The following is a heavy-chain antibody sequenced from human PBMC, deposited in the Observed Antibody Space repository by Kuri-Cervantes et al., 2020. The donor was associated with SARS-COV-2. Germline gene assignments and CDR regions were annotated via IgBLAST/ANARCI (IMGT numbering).Heavy chain of an antibody. CDR3: ATGNYYVAYDY. D-gene: IGHD1-26*01. CDR1: GGSISSGGYY. V-gene: IGHV4-61*08. Sequence: GSLRLSCTVSGGSISSGGYYWSWIRQHPGKGLEWIGYLYYSGSTNYNPSLKSRVTISLDTSKNQFSLKLSSVSAADTAVYYCATGNYYVAYDYWGQGTLVTVSS. J-gene: IGHJ4*02. CDR2: LYYSGST.